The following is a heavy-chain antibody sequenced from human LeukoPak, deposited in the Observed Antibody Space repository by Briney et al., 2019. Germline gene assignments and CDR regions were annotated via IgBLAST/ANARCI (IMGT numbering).Heavy chain of an antibody. CDR2: ISAYDGNT. Sequence: GASVKVSCKASGLTFSNYGITWVRQAPGQGLEWVGWISAYDGNTNYAQKFQGRVTMTTDTSTSTAHMELRSLRSDDTAVYYCARDDRYYDISYYFDYWGQGTLVTVSS. CDR3: ARDDRYYDISYYFDY. J-gene: IGHJ4*02. CDR1: GLTFSNYG. V-gene: IGHV1-18*01. D-gene: IGHD3-9*01.